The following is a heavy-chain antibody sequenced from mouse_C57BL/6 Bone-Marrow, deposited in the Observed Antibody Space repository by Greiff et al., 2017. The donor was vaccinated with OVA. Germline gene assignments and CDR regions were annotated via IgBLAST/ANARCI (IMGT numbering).Heavy chain of an antibody. CDR2: IRSKSNNYAT. CDR3: VRGVTLDY. Sequence: EVKVEESGGGLVQPKGSLKLSCAASGFSFNTYAMNWVRQAPGKGLEWVARIRSKSNNYATYYADSVKDRFTISRDDSESMLYLQMNNLKTEDTAVYYCVRGVTLDYWGQGTTLTVSS. CDR1: GFSFNTYA. J-gene: IGHJ2*01. D-gene: IGHD2-2*01. V-gene: IGHV10-1*01.